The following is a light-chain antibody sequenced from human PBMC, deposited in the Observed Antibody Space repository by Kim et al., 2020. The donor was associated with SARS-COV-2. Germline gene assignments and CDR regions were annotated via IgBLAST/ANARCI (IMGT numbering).Light chain of an antibody. CDR2: DDY. Sequence: QSVLTQPPSMSAAPGQKVTISCSGSSSNIGTNYMSWYQQVPGTAPKLLIYDDYKRPSGIPDRFSGSKSGTSATLGITGLQTGDEADYYCGTWDGRLSAWVFSGGTQLTVL. CDR3: GTWDGRLSAWV. CDR1: SSNIGTNY. J-gene: IGLJ3*02. V-gene: IGLV1-51*01.